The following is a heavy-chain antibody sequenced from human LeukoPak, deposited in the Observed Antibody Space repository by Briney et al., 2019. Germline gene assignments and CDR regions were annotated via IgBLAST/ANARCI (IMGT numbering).Heavy chain of an antibody. CDR3: AKDQGSSSGFDY. V-gene: IGHV3-23*01. CDR2: ISGSGGST. CDR1: GFPFSSYA. Sequence: SGGSLRLSCAASGFPFSSYAMSWVRHAPGKGLEWVSAISGSGGSTYYADSVKGRFTISRDNSKNTLYLQMNSLRAEDTAVYYCAKDQGSSSGFDYWGQGTLVTVSS. D-gene: IGHD6-6*01. J-gene: IGHJ4*02.